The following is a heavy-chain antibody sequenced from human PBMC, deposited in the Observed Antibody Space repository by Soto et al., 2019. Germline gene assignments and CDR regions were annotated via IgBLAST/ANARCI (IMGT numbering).Heavy chain of an antibody. V-gene: IGHV1-18*01. Sequence: QVQLVQSGAEVKKPGASVKVSCKASGYTFTSYGLSWVRQAPGQGLEWMGRISAYNFNTNYAQKLQGRVTMPTDTATSTAYMGLRSLRSDDTAVYYCARVVGALGHWFDPWGQGTLVTVSS. CDR1: GYTFTSYG. CDR2: ISAYNFNT. J-gene: IGHJ5*02. CDR3: ARVVGALGHWFDP. D-gene: IGHD1-26*01.